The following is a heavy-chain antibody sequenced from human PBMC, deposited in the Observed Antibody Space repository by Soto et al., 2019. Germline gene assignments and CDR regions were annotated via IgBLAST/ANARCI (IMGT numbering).Heavy chain of an antibody. CDR2: IGSRGDST. V-gene: IGHV3-23*01. J-gene: IGHJ4*02. CDR1: GFTFSSFA. Sequence: EVHLLESGGGLVQPGGSLRLPCAASGFTFSSFAMSWVRQAPGKGLEWVSAIGSRGDSTYYADSVKGRFTISRDNSKNTLYLQMNSLRAEDTAVYYCAKDLIYGYNSGRPFDSWGQGTLVTVSS. D-gene: IGHD6-19*01. CDR3: AKDLIYGYNSGRPFDS.